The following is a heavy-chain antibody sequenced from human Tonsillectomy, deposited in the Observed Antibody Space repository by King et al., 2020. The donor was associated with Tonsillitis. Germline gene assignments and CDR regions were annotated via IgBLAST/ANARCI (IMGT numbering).Heavy chain of an antibody. CDR3: AKEFGRTDAFDI. V-gene: IGHV3-23*04. CDR1: GFTFSSYA. Sequence: VQLVESGGGLVQTGGSLRLSCATSGFTFSSYAMSRVRQAPGKGLEWVSTISGSSGRTYYADSVKGRFTISRDNSKNMLYLQMSSLRVEDTALYYCAKEFGRTDAFDIWGQGTMVTVSS. J-gene: IGHJ3*02. D-gene: IGHD3-10*01. CDR2: ISGSSGRT.